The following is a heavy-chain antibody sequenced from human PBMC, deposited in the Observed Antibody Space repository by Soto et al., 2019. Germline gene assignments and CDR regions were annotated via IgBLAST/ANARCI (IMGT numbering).Heavy chain of an antibody. Sequence: PGGSLRLSCAASGFTFSNYAMSWVRQAPGKGLEWVSAISGSGGSTYYADSVKGRFTISRDNSKNTLYLQMNSLRVEDTAVYYCAKALGAVAGTEFDYWGQGTLVTVS. J-gene: IGHJ4*02. CDR1: GFTFSNYA. CDR3: AKALGAVAGTEFDY. CDR2: ISGSGGST. D-gene: IGHD6-19*01. V-gene: IGHV3-23*01.